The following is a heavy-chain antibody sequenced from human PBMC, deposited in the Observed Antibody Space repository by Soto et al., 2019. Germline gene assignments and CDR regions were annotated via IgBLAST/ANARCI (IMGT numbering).Heavy chain of an antibody. CDR3: ARDRRRDGYNYRYWYFDL. CDR1: GVTFSSYG. D-gene: IGHD5-12*01. J-gene: IGHJ2*01. V-gene: IGHV3-33*01. Sequence: QVQLVESGGGVVQPGRCLRVSCAASGVTFSSYGMHWVRQAPGKGLEWVAVIWYDGSNKYYADSVKGRFTISRDNSKNTLYLQMNSLRAEDTAVYYCARDRRRDGYNYRYWYFDLWGRGTLVTVSS. CDR2: IWYDGSNK.